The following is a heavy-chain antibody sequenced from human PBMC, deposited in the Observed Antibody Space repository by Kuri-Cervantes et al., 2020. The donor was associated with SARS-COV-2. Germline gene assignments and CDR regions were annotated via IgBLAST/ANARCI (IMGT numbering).Heavy chain of an antibody. CDR2: INSDGSST. J-gene: IGHJ3*02. D-gene: IGHD6-19*01. V-gene: IGHV3-74*01. CDR3: ARGVGYSSGLGAFDI. Sequence: GGSLRLSCAASGFTLSSYWMHWVRQAPGKGLVWVSRINSDGSSTSYADSVKGRFTISRDNAKNTLYLQMNSLRAEDTAVYYCARGVGYSSGLGAFDIWGQGTMVTVSS. CDR1: GFTLSSYW.